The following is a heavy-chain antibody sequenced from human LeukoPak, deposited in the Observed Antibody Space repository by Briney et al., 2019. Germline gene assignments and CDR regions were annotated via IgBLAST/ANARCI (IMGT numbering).Heavy chain of an antibody. J-gene: IGHJ4*02. D-gene: IGHD2-2*01. CDR3: ARDPHYCSSTSCYLYYFDY. Sequence: GGSLRLSCAASGFTFSSYWMSWVRQAPGKGLEWVANIKQDGSEKYYVDSVKGRFTISRDNAKNSLYLQMNSLRAEDTAVYYCARDPHYCSSTSCYLYYFDYWGQGTLVTVSS. CDR1: GFTFSSYW. V-gene: IGHV3-7*01. CDR2: IKQDGSEK.